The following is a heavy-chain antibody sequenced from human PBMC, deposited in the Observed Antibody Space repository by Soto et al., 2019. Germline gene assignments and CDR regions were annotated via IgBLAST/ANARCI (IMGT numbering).Heavy chain of an antibody. D-gene: IGHD6-19*01. CDR1: GFSFNSYG. CDR3: GRDWLAIDS. Sequence: QVQLVESGGGVVQPGRSLRLSCAASGFSFNSYGMHWVRQAPGKGLEWVAVIWYDGSNKYYADSAKGRFTISRDHSKNTLYLQMNTLRAEDTAVYYCGRDWLAIDSWGQGTLVTVSS. J-gene: IGHJ4*02. V-gene: IGHV3-33*01. CDR2: IWYDGSNK.